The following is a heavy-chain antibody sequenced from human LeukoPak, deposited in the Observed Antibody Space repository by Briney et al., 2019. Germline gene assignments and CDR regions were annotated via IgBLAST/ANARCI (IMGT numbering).Heavy chain of an antibody. Sequence: GGSLRLSCAASGFTFSSYAMTWVRQAPGKGLEWVSAISGSGGTTYFAKSVKGRFTISRDNSENTIYLQMNSLRAEDTAIYYCAKDVGKWESLHFFDYWGQGTLVTVSS. J-gene: IGHJ4*02. CDR3: AKDVGKWESLHFFDY. CDR2: ISGSGGTT. D-gene: IGHD1-26*01. CDR1: GFTFSSYA. V-gene: IGHV3-23*01.